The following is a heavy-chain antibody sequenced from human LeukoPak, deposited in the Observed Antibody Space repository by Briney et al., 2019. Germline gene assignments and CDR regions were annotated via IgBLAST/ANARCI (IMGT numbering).Heavy chain of an antibody. CDR3: ARDLAKRPAALDYYYYYGMDV. J-gene: IGHJ6*02. D-gene: IGHD2-2*01. Sequence: ASVKVSCKASGGTFISYAISWVRQAPGQGLEWMGRIIPILGIANYAQKFQGRVTITADKSTSTAYMELSSLRSEDTAVYYCARDLAKRPAALDYYYYYGMDVWGQGTTVTVSS. CDR1: GGTFISYA. CDR2: IIPILGIA. V-gene: IGHV1-69*04.